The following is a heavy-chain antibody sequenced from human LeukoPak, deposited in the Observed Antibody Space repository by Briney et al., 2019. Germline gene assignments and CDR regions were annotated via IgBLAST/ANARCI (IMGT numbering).Heavy chain of an antibody. CDR3: ARDGASLGAQFDY. J-gene: IGHJ4*02. D-gene: IGHD1-26*01. V-gene: IGHV3-21*01. Sequence: GGSLRLSCAASGFTFNSYTMTWVRQAPGKGLEWVSSISTGSTYIYYADSVTGRFTISRDNAKNSLYLQMNSLRAEDTAVYYCARDGASLGAQFDYWGQGTLVTVSS. CDR1: GFTFNSYT. CDR2: ISTGSTYI.